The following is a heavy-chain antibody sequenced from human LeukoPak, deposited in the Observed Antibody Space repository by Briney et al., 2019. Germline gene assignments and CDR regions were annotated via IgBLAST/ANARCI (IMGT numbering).Heavy chain of an antibody. CDR2: IDWDDDK. CDR3: ARTLSNSWSIDY. D-gene: IGHD4-11*01. Sequence: SGPTLVNPTQTLTLTCTFSGFSLSTSEMCVSWIRQPPGKALEWLARIDWDDDKYYSTSLKTRLTISKNTSKNQVVLTMTNMDPVDTATYYCARTLSNSWSIDYWGQGTLVTVSS. V-gene: IGHV2-70*11. J-gene: IGHJ4*02. CDR1: GFSLSTSEMC.